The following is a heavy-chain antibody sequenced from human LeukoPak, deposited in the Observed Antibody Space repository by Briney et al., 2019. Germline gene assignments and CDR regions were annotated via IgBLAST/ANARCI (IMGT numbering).Heavy chain of an antibody. D-gene: IGHD5-12*01. CDR1: GASISSPNYY. V-gene: IGHV4-39*07. J-gene: IGHJ4*02. CDR3: ARDVAGNTFDY. Sequence: SETLSPTCTVSGASISSPNYYQRWIHQPPGRKLEWLGSIYYSGDTYNNPPLKSRVTISVDTAKSQFSLRLTSMTAADTAVYYCARDVAGNTFDYWGQGTLVTVSS. CDR2: IYYSGDT.